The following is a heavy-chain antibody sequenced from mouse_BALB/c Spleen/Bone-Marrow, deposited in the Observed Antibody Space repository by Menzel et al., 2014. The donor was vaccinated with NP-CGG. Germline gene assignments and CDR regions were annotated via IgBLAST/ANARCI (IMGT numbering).Heavy chain of an antibody. Sequence: QVQLQQSGSELVNPGASVKLSCKASGYTFTDYIIHWVKQRSGQGLEWIGWFYPGSGSIKSNEKFKDRATLTADKSSSTVYMELSRLTSEDSAVYFCARHEEEYGNRFAYWGQGTLVTVSA. CDR2: FYPGSGSI. D-gene: IGHD2-10*02. CDR3: ARHEEEYGNRFAY. CDR1: GYTFTDYI. V-gene: IGHV1-62-2*01. J-gene: IGHJ3*01.